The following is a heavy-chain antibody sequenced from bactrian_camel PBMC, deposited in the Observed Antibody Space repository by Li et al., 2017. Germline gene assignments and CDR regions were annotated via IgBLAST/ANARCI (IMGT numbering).Heavy chain of an antibody. J-gene: IGHJ4*01. D-gene: IGHD2*01. Sequence: HVQLVESGGGSVQAGGSLTLSCVASVYTSCMGWFRQAPGKEREAVAGMHIYGGTTYVDSVKGRFTISEDNDSERVFLQMNSLKSEDTAVYYCKAEIGCAFCSGAYCYRTNPGDNVRGQGTQVTVS. CDR2: MHIYGGT. CDR3: KAEIGCAFCSGAYCYRTNPGDNV. V-gene: IGHV3S53*01. CDR1: VYTSC.